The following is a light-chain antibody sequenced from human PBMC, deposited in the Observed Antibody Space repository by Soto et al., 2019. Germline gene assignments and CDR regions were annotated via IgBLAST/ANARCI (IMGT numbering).Light chain of an antibody. V-gene: IGKV3-15*01. CDR3: LQDYNYL. Sequence: EIVMTQSPATLSVSPGERATLSCRASQSVSTNLAWYQQKPGQAPRLLIYGASPRATGIPARFSGSGSGTEFTLTITSLQPEDFATYYCLQDYNYLFGQGTRLEIK. J-gene: IGKJ5*01. CDR2: GAS. CDR1: QSVSTN.